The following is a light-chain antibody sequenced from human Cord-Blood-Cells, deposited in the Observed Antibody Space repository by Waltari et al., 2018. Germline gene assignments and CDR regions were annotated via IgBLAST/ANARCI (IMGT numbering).Light chain of an antibody. Sequence: DIQMTQSPSSLSASVGDRVTITCRASQSISSYLNWYQQKPGKAPKLLIYAASSLHSGVPSRFSGSGSGTDFTLTISSLQPEDFATYYCQQSYSTPRSVGQGTKLEIK. V-gene: IGKV1-39*01. CDR3: QQSYSTPRS. CDR1: QSISSY. CDR2: AAS. J-gene: IGKJ2*03.